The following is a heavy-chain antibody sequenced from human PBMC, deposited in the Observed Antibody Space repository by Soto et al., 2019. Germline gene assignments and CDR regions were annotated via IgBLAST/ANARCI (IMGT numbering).Heavy chain of an antibody. J-gene: IGHJ6*02. CDR1: GFTFSSYG. V-gene: IGHV3-30*18. CDR2: ISYDGSNK. CDR3: AKGVSYSYYYGMDV. D-gene: IGHD3-22*01. Sequence: QVQLVESGGGVVQPGRSLRLSCAASGFTFSSYGMHWVRQAPGTRLEWVAVISYDGSNKYYADSVKGRFTISRDNSKNTLYLQMNSLRAEDTAVYYCAKGVSYSYYYGMDVWGQGTTVTVSS.